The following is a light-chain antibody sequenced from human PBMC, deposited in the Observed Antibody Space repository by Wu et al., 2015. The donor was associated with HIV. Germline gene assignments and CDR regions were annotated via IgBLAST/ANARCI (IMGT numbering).Light chain of an antibody. Sequence: EIVLTQSPATLTLSPGERATLSCWASQTITDDLAWYQQKPGRSPRLLIYETSNRVTGIPARFSGSGSGTDFTPTISSLEPEDFAVYYCQQTTSWPLTFGQGTRVEIK. V-gene: IGKV3-11*01. J-gene: IGKJ5*01. CDR2: ETS. CDR1: QTITDD. CDR3: QQTTSWPLT.